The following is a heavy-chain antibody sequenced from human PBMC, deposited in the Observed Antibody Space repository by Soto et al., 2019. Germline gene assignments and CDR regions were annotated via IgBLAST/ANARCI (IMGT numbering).Heavy chain of an antibody. J-gene: IGHJ6*02. Sequence: SETLSLTCTVSGGSISSYYWSWMWQPPRKGLEWIGNIYYSGSTNYNPSLKSRVTISVDTSKNHFSLKLSSVTAADTAVYYCARERYYGMDVWGQGTTVTVSS. CDR1: GGSISSYY. V-gene: IGHV4-59*01. CDR3: ARERYYGMDV. CDR2: IYYSGST.